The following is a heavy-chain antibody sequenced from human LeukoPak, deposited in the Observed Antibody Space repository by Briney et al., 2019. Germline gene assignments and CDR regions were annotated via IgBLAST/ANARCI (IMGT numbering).Heavy chain of an antibody. CDR2: ISAYNGNT. D-gene: IGHD1-26*01. CDR3: ASRVGGARDYYYMDV. V-gene: IGHV1-18*01. Sequence: ASVKVSCKASGYTFTSYGISWVRQAPGQGLEWMGWISAYNGNTNYAQKLQGRVTITTDESTSTAYMELSSLRSEDTAVYYCASRVGGARDYYYMDVWGKGTTVTVSS. CDR1: GYTFTSYG. J-gene: IGHJ6*03.